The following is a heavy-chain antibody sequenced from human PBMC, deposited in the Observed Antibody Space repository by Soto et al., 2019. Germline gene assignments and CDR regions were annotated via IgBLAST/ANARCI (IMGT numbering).Heavy chain of an antibody. CDR1: GGSISSSSYY. CDR2: IYYSGST. Sequence: ETLSLTCTVSGGSISSSSYYWGWIRQPPGKGLEWIGSIYYSGSTYYNPSLKSRVTISVDTSKNQFSLKLSSVTAADTAVYYCARHYIVVVPAATNWFDPWGQGTLVTVSS. V-gene: IGHV4-39*01. CDR3: ARHYIVVVPAATNWFDP. D-gene: IGHD2-2*01. J-gene: IGHJ5*02.